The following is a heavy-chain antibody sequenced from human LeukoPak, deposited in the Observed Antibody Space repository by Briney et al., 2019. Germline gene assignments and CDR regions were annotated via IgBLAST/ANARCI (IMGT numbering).Heavy chain of an antibody. CDR2: ISSSSSTI. CDR3: ARDIVLLDY. J-gene: IGHJ4*02. CDR1: GFSFSSYS. V-gene: IGHV3-48*01. D-gene: IGHD3-10*01. Sequence: GGSLRLSCAASGFSFSSYSMNWVRQAQGKGMEWVSYISSSSSTIYYADSVKGRFTITRDNAKNSLYLQMNSLRAGDTAVYYCARDIVLLDYWGQGTLVTVSS.